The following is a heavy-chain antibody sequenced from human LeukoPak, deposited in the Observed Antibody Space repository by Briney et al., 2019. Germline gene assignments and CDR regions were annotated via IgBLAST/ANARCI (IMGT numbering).Heavy chain of an antibody. Sequence: PGGSLRLSCAASGFTFNNYAMSWVRQAPGKGLEWVSTIGFGDDSAYYADSVKGRFTISRDNSKNTLYLQMNSLRAEDTAVYYCARGAGWLRFDFDYWGQGTLVTVSS. CDR2: IGFGDDSA. V-gene: IGHV3-23*01. D-gene: IGHD5-12*01. J-gene: IGHJ4*02. CDR3: ARGAGWLRFDFDY. CDR1: GFTFNNYA.